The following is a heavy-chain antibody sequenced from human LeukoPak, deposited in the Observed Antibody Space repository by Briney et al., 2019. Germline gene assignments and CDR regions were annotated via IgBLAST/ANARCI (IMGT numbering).Heavy chain of an antibody. CDR3: ASPGGDGSS. CDR2: IYYSGST. CDR1: GGSISSSSYY. Sequence: PSETLSLTCTVSGGSISSSSYYWGWIRQPPGKGLEWIGSIYYSGSTYYNPSLKSRVTISVDTSKNQFSLKLSSVTAADTAVYYCASPGGDGSSWGQGTLVTVSS. D-gene: IGHD3-16*01. V-gene: IGHV4-39*07. J-gene: IGHJ5*02.